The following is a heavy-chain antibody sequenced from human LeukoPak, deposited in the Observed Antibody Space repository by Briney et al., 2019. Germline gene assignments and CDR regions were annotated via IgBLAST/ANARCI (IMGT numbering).Heavy chain of an antibody. CDR1: GGSFSGYY. CDR3: ARGSVVVVAAVDY. D-gene: IGHD2-15*01. Sequence: SETLSLTCAVYGGSFSGYYWSWIRQPPGKGLEWIGEINHSGSTNYNPSLKSRVTISVDTSKNQFSLKLSSVTAADTAVYYCARGSVVVVAAVDYWGQGTLVTASS. CDR2: INHSGST. V-gene: IGHV4-34*01. J-gene: IGHJ4*02.